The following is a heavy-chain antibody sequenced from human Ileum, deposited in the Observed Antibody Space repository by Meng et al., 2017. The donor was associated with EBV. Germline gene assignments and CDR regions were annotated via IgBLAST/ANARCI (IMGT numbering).Heavy chain of an antibody. Sequence: QSQHEASTAGVVLSWSSPRLLSSASGFHFSNYGMRRVRQAPRKGLHGVAVISYDGSTKYYVDSAKGRFTISRDNSKSTLYLQMNSLRDEDTYVNYCAKDEVSRRFDYWGQGTLVTVSS. CDR3: AKDEVSRRFDY. V-gene: IGHV3-30*18. J-gene: IGHJ4*02. D-gene: IGHD2-8*01. CDR1: GFHFSNYG. CDR2: ISYDGSTK.